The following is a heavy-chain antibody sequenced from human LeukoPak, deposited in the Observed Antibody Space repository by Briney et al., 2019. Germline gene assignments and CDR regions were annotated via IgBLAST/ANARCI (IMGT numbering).Heavy chain of an antibody. CDR1: GFTFDDYA. V-gene: IGHV3-9*01. J-gene: IGHJ4*02. Sequence: PGGSLRLSCAASGFTFDDYAMHWVRQAPGTGLEWVSGISWNSVNMGYADSVKGRFTISRDNVKNSLYLQMSSLRPEDTAFYFCGKGRTGTGHYFDFWGQGALVTVSS. D-gene: IGHD1-1*01. CDR2: ISWNSVNM. CDR3: GKGRTGTGHYFDF.